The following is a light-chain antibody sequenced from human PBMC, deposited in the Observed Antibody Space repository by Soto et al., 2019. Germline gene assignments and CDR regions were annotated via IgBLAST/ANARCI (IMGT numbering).Light chain of an antibody. Sequence: DIQMTQSPSTLSAFVGARVTITCRASQSISTSLAWYQQKPGKAPKLLIYLASSLESGVPARFSGSGSATDFTLSISSLQPDDFATYYCQQYGSYSRTFGQGTKV. CDR1: QSISTS. CDR3: QQYGSYSRT. CDR2: LAS. J-gene: IGKJ1*01. V-gene: IGKV1-5*03.